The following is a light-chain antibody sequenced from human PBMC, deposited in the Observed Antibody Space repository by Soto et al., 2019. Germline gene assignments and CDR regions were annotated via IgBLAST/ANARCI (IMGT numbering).Light chain of an antibody. CDR1: SSGVGGYNY. V-gene: IGLV2-14*01. CDR3: SSYTSSSTLYV. Sequence: QSALTQPASVSGSPGQSITISCTGTSSGVGGYNYVSWYQQHPGKAPKLMIYDVSNRPPGVSNRFSGSKSGNTASLTISGLQAEDEADYYCSSYTSSSTLYVFGTGTKLTVL. J-gene: IGLJ1*01. CDR2: DVS.